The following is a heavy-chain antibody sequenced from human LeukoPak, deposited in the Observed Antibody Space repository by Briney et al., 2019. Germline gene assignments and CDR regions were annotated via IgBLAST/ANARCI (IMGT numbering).Heavy chain of an antibody. CDR3: ARHSSGYSYGSTTDY. CDR2: ISGSGGST. CDR1: GFTFSSYA. J-gene: IGHJ4*02. Sequence: GGSLRLSCAASGFTFSSYAMSWVRQAPGKGLEWVSAISGSGGSTYYADSVKGRFTISRDNSKNTLYLQMNSLRAEDTAVYYCARHSSGYSYGSTTDYWGQGTLDTVSS. V-gene: IGHV3-23*01. D-gene: IGHD5-18*01.